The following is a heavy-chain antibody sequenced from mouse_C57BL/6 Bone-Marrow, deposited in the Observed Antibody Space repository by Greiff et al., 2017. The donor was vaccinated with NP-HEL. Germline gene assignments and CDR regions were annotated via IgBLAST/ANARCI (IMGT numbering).Heavy chain of an antibody. CDR2: IHPSDSDT. V-gene: IGHV1-74*01. CDR3: AIWHYYGSSYDAY. CDR1: GYTFTSYW. J-gene: IGHJ3*01. D-gene: IGHD1-1*01. Sequence: QVQLQQPGAELVKPGASVKVSCKASGYTFTSYWMHWVKQRPGQGLEWIGRIHPSDSDTNYNQKFKGKATLTVDKSSSTAYMQLSSLTSEDSAVYYCAIWHYYGSSYDAYWGQGTLVTVSA.